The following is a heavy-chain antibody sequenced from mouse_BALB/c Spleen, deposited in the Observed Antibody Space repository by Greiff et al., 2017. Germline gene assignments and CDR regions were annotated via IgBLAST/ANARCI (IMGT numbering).Heavy chain of an antibody. Sequence: EVKLMESGGGLVKPGGSLKLSCAASGFAFSSYDMSWVRQTPEKRLEWVAYISSGGGSTYYPDTVKGRFTISRDNAKNTLYLQMSSLKSEDTAMYYCARRKYGNRYFDVWGAGTTVTVSS. CDR3: ARRKYGNRYFDV. CDR2: ISSGGGST. D-gene: IGHD2-10*02. V-gene: IGHV5-12-1*01. J-gene: IGHJ1*01. CDR1: GFAFSSYD.